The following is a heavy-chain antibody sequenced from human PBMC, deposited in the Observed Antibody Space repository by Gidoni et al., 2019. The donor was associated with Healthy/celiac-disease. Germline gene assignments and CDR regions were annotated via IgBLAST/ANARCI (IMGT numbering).Heavy chain of an antibody. J-gene: IGHJ6*02. D-gene: IGHD3-16*01. Sequence: GFTFSSYGMHWVRQAPGKGLEWVAVIWYDGSNKYYADSVKGRFTISRDNSKNTLYLQMNSLRAEDTAVYYCARDLGGFSTDYGMDVWGQGTTVTVSS. CDR1: GFTFSSYG. CDR3: ARDLGGFSTDYGMDV. V-gene: IGHV3-33*01. CDR2: IWYDGSNK.